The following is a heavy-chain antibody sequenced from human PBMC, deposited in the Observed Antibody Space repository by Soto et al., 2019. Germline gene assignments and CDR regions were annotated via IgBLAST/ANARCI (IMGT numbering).Heavy chain of an antibody. Sequence: SETLSLTCTVSGGSISRGGYYWSWIRQHPGKGLEWIGYIYYSGSTYYNPSLKSRVTISVDTPKNQFSLKLSSVTAADTAVYYCARERPDTVALQYYFDYWGQGTLVTVSS. D-gene: IGHD4-4*01. CDR3: ARERPDTVALQYYFDY. CDR2: IYYSGST. CDR1: GGSISRGGYY. J-gene: IGHJ4*02. V-gene: IGHV4-31*03.